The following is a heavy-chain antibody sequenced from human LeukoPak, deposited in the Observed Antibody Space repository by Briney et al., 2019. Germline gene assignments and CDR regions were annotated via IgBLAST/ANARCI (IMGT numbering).Heavy chain of an antibody. V-gene: IGHV4-59*01. J-gene: IGHJ5*02. CDR3: ARNMVRGVIGRWFDP. Sequence: SETLSLTCTVSGGSISSYYWSWIRQPPGKGLEWIGYIYYSGSTNYNPSLKSRVTISVDTSKNQFSLKLSSVTAADTAVYYCARNMVRGVIGRWFDPWGQGTLVTVSS. CDR2: IYYSGST. D-gene: IGHD3-10*01. CDR1: GGSISSYY.